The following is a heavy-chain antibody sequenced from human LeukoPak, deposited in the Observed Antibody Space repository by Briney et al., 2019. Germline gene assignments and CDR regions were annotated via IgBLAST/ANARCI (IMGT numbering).Heavy chain of an antibody. CDR3: ARESATSGWLFDY. V-gene: IGHV3-64*01. D-gene: IGHD6-19*01. J-gene: IGHJ4*02. CDR2: ISNHGGST. CDR1: GFIFSTYA. Sequence: EGSLRLSCAASGFIFSTYAMHWVRQAPGKGLEYVSAISNHGGSTYYANSVKGRFIISRDNSKNTLYLQMGNLRIEDMAVYYCARESATSGWLFDYWGQGTLVTVSS.